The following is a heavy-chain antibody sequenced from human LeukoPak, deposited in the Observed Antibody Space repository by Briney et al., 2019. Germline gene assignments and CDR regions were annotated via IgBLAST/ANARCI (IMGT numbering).Heavy chain of an antibody. CDR2: ISAYNGNT. CDR3: DKDSRGDVLGPAATRLAPNWFDP. D-gene: IGHD2-2*01. CDR1: GYTFTTYG. J-gene: IGHJ5*02. Sequence: ASVKVSCKSSGYTFTTYGISWVRQAPGQGLEWLGWISAYNGNTNYTQKVQGRVTLTTDTSTSTAYMELTPLTSDDTSTYSCDKDSRGDVLGPAATRLAPNWFDPWGQGTLVTVSS. V-gene: IGHV1-18*01.